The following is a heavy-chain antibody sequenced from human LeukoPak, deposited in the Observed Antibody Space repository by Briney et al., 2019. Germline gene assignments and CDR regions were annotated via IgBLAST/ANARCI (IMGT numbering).Heavy chain of an antibody. V-gene: IGHV4-30-2*03. CDR2: IYHSGST. D-gene: IGHD1-20*01. Sequence: PSQTLSLTCAVSGGSIRSGGYSWRWLRHPPGKGLEWLGYIYHSGSTYHNPSLKSRVTISVDTSKNQFSLKLSSVTAADTAVYYCARHLSMYNWNDGGQGTLVSVS. J-gene: IGHJ4*02. CDR3: ARHLSMYNWND. CDR1: GGSIRSGGYS.